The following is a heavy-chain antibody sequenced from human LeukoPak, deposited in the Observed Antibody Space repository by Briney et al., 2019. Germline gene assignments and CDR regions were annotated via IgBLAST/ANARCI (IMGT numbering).Heavy chain of an antibody. CDR2: IRSDGTNK. J-gene: IGHJ3*02. CDR1: GFTFSSYG. D-gene: IGHD3-16*01. CDR3: AKDPSNASRTLDI. Sequence: GGSLRLSCAASGFTFSSYGMHWVRQAPGKGLEWVAFIRSDGTNKYYRDSVEGRFTVSRDDSKNTLFLQMNSLRPEDTAIYYCAKDPSNASRTLDIWGQGTLVTVSS. V-gene: IGHV3-30*02.